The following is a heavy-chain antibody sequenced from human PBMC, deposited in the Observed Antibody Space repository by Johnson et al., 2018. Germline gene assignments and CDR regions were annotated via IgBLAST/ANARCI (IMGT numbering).Heavy chain of an antibody. J-gene: IGHJ3*02. CDR3: AKETTSGWSKGAFDI. V-gene: IGHV3-9*01. Sequence: VQLVQSGGGFVQPGGSRRLSCAASGFTFDDYAMHWVRQAPGKGLEWVSGISWNSGSIGYADSVTVRFTISRDNAKNSLYLQMNSLRAEETALYYCAKETTSGWSKGAFDIWGQGTMVTVSS. CDR1: GFTFDDYA. CDR2: ISWNSGSI. D-gene: IGHD6-19*01.